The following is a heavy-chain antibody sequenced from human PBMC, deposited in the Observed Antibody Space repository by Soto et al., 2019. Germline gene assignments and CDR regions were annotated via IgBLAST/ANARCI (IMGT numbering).Heavy chain of an antibody. Sequence: QVQLQESGPGLVKPSQTLSLTCTVSGGSISSGGYYWSWIRQHPGKGLEWIGYIYYSGSTYYNPSLKGRVTISVDTSKNQFALKLSSVTAADTAVYYCARGELPISLDYWGQGTLVTVSS. CDR1: GGSISSGGYY. J-gene: IGHJ4*02. CDR3: ARGELPISLDY. D-gene: IGHD1-26*01. CDR2: IYYSGST. V-gene: IGHV4-31*03.